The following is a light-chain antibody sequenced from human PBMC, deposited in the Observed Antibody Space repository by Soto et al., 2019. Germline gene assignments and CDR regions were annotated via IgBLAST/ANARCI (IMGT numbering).Light chain of an antibody. V-gene: IGKV1-5*01. CDR3: QHYDTFSWT. Sequence: DIQMTQSPSTLSASVGDRVTITCRASQDIDTSLAWFQQRPGKAPKVLIVAASGLERGVPSTFSGSGSGTEFTLTISSVQPDDFATYFCQHYDTFSWTFGPGTKVEMK. CDR2: AAS. CDR1: QDIDTS. J-gene: IGKJ1*01.